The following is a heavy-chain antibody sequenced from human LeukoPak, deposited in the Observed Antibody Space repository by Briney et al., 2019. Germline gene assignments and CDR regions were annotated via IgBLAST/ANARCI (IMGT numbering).Heavy chain of an antibody. J-gene: IGHJ3*02. V-gene: IGHV4-59*01. D-gene: IGHD3-10*01. CDR1: GGSISSYY. Sequence: KSSETLSLTCIVSGGSISSYYWSWIRQPPGKGLEWIGYIYYSGSTNYKPSLKSRVTISVDTSKKQFSLKLNSVTAADTAVYYCARSVVRGVLDAFDIWGQGTMVTVSS. CDR3: ARSVVRGVLDAFDI. CDR2: IYYSGST.